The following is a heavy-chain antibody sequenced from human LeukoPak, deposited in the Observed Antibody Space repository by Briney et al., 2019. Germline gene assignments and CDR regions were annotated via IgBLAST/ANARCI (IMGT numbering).Heavy chain of an antibody. CDR1: GFTLSSYG. D-gene: IGHD3-22*01. CDR3: AKDGYDSSGYSIYYYYYMDV. V-gene: IGHV3-30*02. J-gene: IGHJ6*03. Sequence: GGSLRLSCAASGFTLSSYGMHWVRQAPGKGLEWVAFIRYDGSNKYYADSVKGRFTISRDNSKNTLYLQMNSLRAEDTAVYYCAKDGYDSSGYSIYYYYYMDVWGKGTTVTISS. CDR2: IRYDGSNK.